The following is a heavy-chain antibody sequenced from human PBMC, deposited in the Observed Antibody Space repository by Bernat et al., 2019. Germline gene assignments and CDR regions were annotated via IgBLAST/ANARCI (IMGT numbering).Heavy chain of an antibody. CDR2: IYYSGST. CDR3: ARHGPNGRSRWDYYYYGMDV. V-gene: IGHV4-39*01. CDR1: GGSISSSSYY. J-gene: IGHJ6*02. D-gene: IGHD1-26*01. Sequence: QVQLQQWGAGLLKPSETLSLTCAVYGGSISSSSYYWGWIRQPPGKGLEWIGSIYYSGSTYYNPSLKSRVTISVDTSKNQFSLKLSSVTAADTAVYYCARHGPNGRSRWDYYYYGMDVWGQGTTVTVSS.